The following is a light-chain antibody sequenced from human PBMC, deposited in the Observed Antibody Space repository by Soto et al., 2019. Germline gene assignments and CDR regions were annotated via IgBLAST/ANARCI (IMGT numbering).Light chain of an antibody. CDR3: QQLESYPST. J-gene: IGKJ4*01. V-gene: IGKV1-8*01. CDR1: QGISSY. Sequence: AIRMTQSPSSFSASTGDRVTITCRASQGISSYLAWYQLKPGKAPKLLIYAASTLQSGVPSRFSGSGSGTDFTLTISSLQPEDFATYYCQQLESYPSTFGGGTKVDI. CDR2: AAS.